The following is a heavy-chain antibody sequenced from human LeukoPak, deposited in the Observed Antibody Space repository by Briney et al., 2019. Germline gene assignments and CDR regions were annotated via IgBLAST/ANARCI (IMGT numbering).Heavy chain of an antibody. Sequence: PSETLSLTCTVSGYSISSGYYWGWIRQPPGKGLEWIGSIYHSGSTYYNPSLKSRVTISVDTSKNQFSLKLTSVTAADTAVYYWAGVGSGWGEIDHWGQGTLVTVSS. D-gene: IGHD6-19*01. CDR3: AGVGSGWGEIDH. CDR2: IYHSGST. CDR1: GYSISSGYY. J-gene: IGHJ4*02. V-gene: IGHV4-38-2*02.